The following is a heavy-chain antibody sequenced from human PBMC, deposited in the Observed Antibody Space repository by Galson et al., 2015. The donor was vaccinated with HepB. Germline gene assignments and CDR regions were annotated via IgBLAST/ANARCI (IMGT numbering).Heavy chain of an antibody. Sequence: SVKVSCKASGGTFAGYAFNWVRQAPGQGLEWMGGIIPIFGTTHYPQKFQDRVTITADESTNTAYMDLTSLTSEDTAVYYCARSRASRSKYLYQFCHVDVCGKGTTVTVSS. CDR3: ARSRASRSKYLYQFCHVDV. J-gene: IGHJ6*04. CDR2: IIPIFGTT. V-gene: IGHV1-69*13. D-gene: IGHD3-10*01. CDR1: GGTFAGYA.